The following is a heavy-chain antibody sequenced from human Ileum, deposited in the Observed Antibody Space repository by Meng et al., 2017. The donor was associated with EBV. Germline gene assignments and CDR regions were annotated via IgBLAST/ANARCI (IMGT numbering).Heavy chain of an antibody. J-gene: IGHJ4*02. V-gene: IGHV4-61*01. CDR2: MSYSGST. CDR1: GGSVSSAHSF. D-gene: IGHD1-26*01. Sequence: QGQLQESGPGLVKPSEPLSLTCTVSGGSVSSAHSFWTWIRQPPGKGLEWIGYMSYSGSTNYSPPLESRVTISVDTSKNQFSLKLSSVTAADTAVYYCAGDPHSGSPHWGQGTLVTVSS. CDR3: AGDPHSGSPH.